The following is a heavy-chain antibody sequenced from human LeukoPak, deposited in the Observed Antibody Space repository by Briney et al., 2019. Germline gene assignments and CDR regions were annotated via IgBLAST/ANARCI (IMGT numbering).Heavy chain of an antibody. J-gene: IGHJ3*02. Sequence: SETLSLTCTVSGGSISSYYWSWIRQPAGKGLEWIGRIYTSGSTNYNPSLKSRVTISVDTSKNQFSLKLSSVTAADTAVYYCARAGYYYDSSGVYDAFDIWGQGTMVTVSS. V-gene: IGHV4-4*07. CDR3: ARAGYYYDSSGVYDAFDI. CDR1: GGSISSYY. D-gene: IGHD3-22*01. CDR2: IYTSGST.